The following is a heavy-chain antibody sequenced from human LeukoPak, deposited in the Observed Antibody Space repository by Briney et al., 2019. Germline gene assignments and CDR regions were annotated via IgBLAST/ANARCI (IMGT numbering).Heavy chain of an antibody. CDR3: ARGASGTLYDAFDI. D-gene: IGHD1-26*01. V-gene: IGHV4-59*01. J-gene: IGHJ3*02. CDR1: GGSISTYY. Sequence: PSETLSLTCTVSGGSISTYYWSWIRQPPGEGLEWIGSIYYSGTTHSNPSLKSRATISVDTSKNRLSLKVSSATAADTAVYYCARGASGTLYDAFDIWGQGTMVTVSS. CDR2: IYYSGTT.